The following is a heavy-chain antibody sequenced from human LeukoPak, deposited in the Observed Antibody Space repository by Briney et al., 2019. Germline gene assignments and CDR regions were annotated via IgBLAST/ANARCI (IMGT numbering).Heavy chain of an antibody. J-gene: IGHJ4*02. V-gene: IGHV1-46*01. Sequence: ASVKVSCKASGYTFTSYYMHWVRQAPGQGLEWMGIINPSGGSTSYAQKFQGRVTMARDTSTSTVYMELSSLRSEDTAVYYCARDVPPTASFDYWGQGTLVTVSS. D-gene: IGHD2-21*01. CDR2: INPSGGST. CDR3: ARDVPPTASFDY. CDR1: GYTFTSYY.